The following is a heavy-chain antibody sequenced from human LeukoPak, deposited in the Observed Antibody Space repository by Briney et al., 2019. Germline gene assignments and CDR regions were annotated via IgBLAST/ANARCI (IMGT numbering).Heavy chain of an antibody. CDR3: ARDLGFWSGYSYYFDY. D-gene: IGHD3-3*01. CDR2: IYYSGST. Sequence: SETLSLICTVSGGSISSYYWSWIRQPPGKGLEWIGYIYYSGSTNYNPSLKSRVTISVDTSKNQFSLKLSSVTAADTAVYYCARDLGFWSGYSYYFDYWGQGTLVTVSS. J-gene: IGHJ4*02. V-gene: IGHV4-59*01. CDR1: GGSISSYY.